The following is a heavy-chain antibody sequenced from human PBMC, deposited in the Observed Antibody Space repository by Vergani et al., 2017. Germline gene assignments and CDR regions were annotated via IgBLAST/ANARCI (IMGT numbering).Heavy chain of an antibody. D-gene: IGHD2-8*01. CDR2: ISPSGATI. CDR3: ARATCSNGVCTYRDFFDN. J-gene: IGHJ4*02. Sequence: QVQLVDSGGGLVKPGGSLRLSCAASGFTFSDYFMTWIRQAPGKGLEWLSYISPSGATIYYADSLKGRFTISRDNAKKSLFLEMKGLRTEDTAIYYGARATCSNGVCTYRDFFDNWGQGTLVTVSS. V-gene: IGHV3-11*01. CDR1: GFTFSDYF.